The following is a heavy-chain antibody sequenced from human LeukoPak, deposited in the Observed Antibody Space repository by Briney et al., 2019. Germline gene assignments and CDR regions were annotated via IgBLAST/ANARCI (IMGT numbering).Heavy chain of an antibody. CDR3: ARDLRYYYGYSDY. Sequence: GRSLRLSCAASGFTFDDYAMHWVRRAPGKGLEWVSGISWNSGSIGYADSVKGRFTISRDNAKNSLYLQMNSLRAEDTAVYYCARDLRYYYGYSDYWGQGTLVTVSS. V-gene: IGHV3-9*01. J-gene: IGHJ4*02. D-gene: IGHD3-10*01. CDR2: ISWNSGSI. CDR1: GFTFDDYA.